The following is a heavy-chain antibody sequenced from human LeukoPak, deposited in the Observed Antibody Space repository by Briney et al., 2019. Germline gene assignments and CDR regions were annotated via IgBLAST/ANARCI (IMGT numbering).Heavy chain of an antibody. V-gene: IGHV1-2*02. CDR3: ARAHSSSSLDWFDP. CDR2: INPNSGGT. CDR1: GYTFTGYY. J-gene: IGHJ5*02. D-gene: IGHD6-6*01. Sequence: GASVKVSCKASGYTFTGYYMHWVRQAPGQGLEWMGWINPNSGGTNYAQKFQGRVTMTRDTSISTAYMELSRLRSDDTAVYYCARAHSSSSLDWFDPWGQGTLVTVSS.